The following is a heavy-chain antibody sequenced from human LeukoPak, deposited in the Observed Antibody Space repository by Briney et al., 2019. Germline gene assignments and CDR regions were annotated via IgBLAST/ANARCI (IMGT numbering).Heavy chain of an antibody. CDR3: AKDGGPITIFGVVIKGYFDY. D-gene: IGHD3-3*01. V-gene: IGHV3-23*01. CDR1: GFTFSSYA. Sequence: PGGSLRLSCAASGFTFSSYAMSWVRQAPGKGLEWVSAISGSGGSTYYAGSVKGRFTISRDNSKNTLYLQMNGLRAEDTAVYYCAKDGGPITIFGVVIKGYFDYWGQGTLVTVSS. J-gene: IGHJ4*02. CDR2: ISGSGGST.